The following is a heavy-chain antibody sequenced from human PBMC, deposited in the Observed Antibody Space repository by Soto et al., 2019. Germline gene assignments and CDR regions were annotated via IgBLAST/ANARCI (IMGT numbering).Heavy chain of an antibody. D-gene: IGHD3-9*01. V-gene: IGHV3-23*01. CDR2: ISGSGGST. CDR1: GFTFSSYA. CDR3: AKDQPLRYFDWSIPWGAFDI. J-gene: IGHJ3*02. Sequence: GGSLRLSCAASGFTFSSYAMSWVRQAPGKGLEWVSAISGSGGSTYYADSVKGRFTISRDNSKNTLYLQMNSLRAEDTAVYYCAKDQPLRYFDWSIPWGAFDIWGQGTMVTVSS.